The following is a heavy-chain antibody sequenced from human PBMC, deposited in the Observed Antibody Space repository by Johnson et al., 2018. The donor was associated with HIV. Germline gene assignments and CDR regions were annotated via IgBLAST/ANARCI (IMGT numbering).Heavy chain of an antibody. CDR3: ARPTHSYGYAFDI. V-gene: IGHV3-30-3*01. CDR2: ISYDGSNK. D-gene: IGHD5-18*01. Sequence: QVQLVESGGGVVQPGRSLRLSCAASGFTFSSYAMHWVRQAPGKGLEWVAVISYDGSNKYYADSVKGRFTISRDSSKNTLYLQMKSLRVEDTAVYYCARPTHSYGYAFDIWGQGTMVTVSS. CDR1: GFTFSSYA. J-gene: IGHJ3*02.